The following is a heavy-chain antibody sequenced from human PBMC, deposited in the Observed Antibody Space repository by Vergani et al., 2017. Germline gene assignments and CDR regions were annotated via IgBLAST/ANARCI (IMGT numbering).Heavy chain of an antibody. CDR1: GYTFTGYY. CDR3: ARGGVTWIQLGLGY. Sequence: QVQLVQSGAEVKKPGASVKVSCKASGYTFTGYYMHWVRQAPGQGLEMMGWINPNSGGTNYAQQFQGRVTMTRDTSISKAYMELSRLRSDDTAVYYCARGGVTWIQLGLGYWGQGTLVTVSS. CDR2: INPNSGGT. J-gene: IGHJ4*02. D-gene: IGHD5-18*01. V-gene: IGHV1-2*02.